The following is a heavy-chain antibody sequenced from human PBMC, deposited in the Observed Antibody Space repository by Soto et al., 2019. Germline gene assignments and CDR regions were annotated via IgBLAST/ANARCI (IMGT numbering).Heavy chain of an antibody. CDR2: IYYSGST. Sequence: PSETLSLTCTVSGGSICSSGYYWGWIRQPPGKGLEWIGSIYYSGSTYYNPSLKSRVTISVDTSKNQFSLKLSSVTAADTAVYYCASNAGGSSWYLNWFDPWGQGTLVTVSS. CDR1: GGSICSSGYY. CDR3: ASNAGGSSWYLNWFDP. J-gene: IGHJ5*02. V-gene: IGHV4-39*01. D-gene: IGHD6-13*01.